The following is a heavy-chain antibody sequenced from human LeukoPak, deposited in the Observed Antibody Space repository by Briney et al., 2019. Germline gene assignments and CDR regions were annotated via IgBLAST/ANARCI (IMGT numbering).Heavy chain of an antibody. CDR1: GGTFSSYA. CDR3: ARPSGFGEFQLANGVQEAFDI. Sequence: SVKVSCKASGGTFSSYAISWVRQAPGQGLEWMGGIIPIFGTANYAQKFQGRVTITADESTSTAYMELSSLRSEDTAVYYCARPSGFGEFQLANGVQEAFDIWGQGTMVTVSS. J-gene: IGHJ3*02. V-gene: IGHV1-69*13. CDR2: IIPIFGTA. D-gene: IGHD3-10*01.